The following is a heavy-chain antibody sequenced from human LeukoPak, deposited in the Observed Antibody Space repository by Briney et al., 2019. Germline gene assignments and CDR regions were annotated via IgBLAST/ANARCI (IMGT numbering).Heavy chain of an antibody. CDR1: GFTFSSYS. CDR2: ISSSSSTI. CDR3: ARDLFWAYYYGSGSSAADDY. Sequence: QAGGSLRLSCAASGFTFSSYSMNWVRQAPGKGLEWVSYISSSSSTIYYADSVKGRFTISRDNAKNSLYLQMNSLRAEDTAVYYCARDLFWAYYYGSGSSAADDYWGQGTLVTVSS. V-gene: IGHV3-48*01. D-gene: IGHD3-10*01. J-gene: IGHJ4*02.